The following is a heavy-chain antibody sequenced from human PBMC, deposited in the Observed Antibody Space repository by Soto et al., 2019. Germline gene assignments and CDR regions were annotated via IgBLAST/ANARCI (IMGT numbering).Heavy chain of an antibody. Sequence: SETLSLTCTVSGGSISSGGYYWSWIRQHPGKGLEWIGYIYYSGSTYYNPSLKSRVTISVDTSKNQFSLKLSSVTAADTAVYYCASVLSGDYVNPFDYWGQGTLVTVSS. CDR3: ASVLSGDYVNPFDY. J-gene: IGHJ4*02. CDR2: IYYSGST. D-gene: IGHD4-17*01. CDR1: GGSISSGGYY. V-gene: IGHV4-31*03.